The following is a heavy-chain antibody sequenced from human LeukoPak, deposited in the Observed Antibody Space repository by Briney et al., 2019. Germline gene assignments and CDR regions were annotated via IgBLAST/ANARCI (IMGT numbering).Heavy chain of an antibody. CDR2: ISSSSSYI. J-gene: IGHJ3*02. CDR3: ARGTDYVLGSYRYNEDALDI. D-gene: IGHD3-16*02. Sequence: GGSLRLSCAASGFTFSSYSMNWVRQAPGKGLEWVSSISSSSSYIYYADSVKGRFTISRDNAKNSPYLQMNSLRAEDTAVYYCARGTDYVLGSYRYNEDALDIWGQGTMVTVS. CDR1: GFTFSSYS. V-gene: IGHV3-21*01.